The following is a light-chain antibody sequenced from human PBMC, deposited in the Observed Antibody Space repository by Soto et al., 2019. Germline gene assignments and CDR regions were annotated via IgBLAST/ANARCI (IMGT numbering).Light chain of an antibody. CDR1: ESLLHSNGYNY. Sequence: DIVMTQSPLSLPVTPGEPASISCSSSESLLHSNGYNYLDWYLQKPGQSPQLLVFLGSYRASGVPDRFSGSGSCTDFTLKISRVEAEDVGVYYCMQALQTPSITFGQGTRLEIK. J-gene: IGKJ5*01. CDR3: MQALQTPSIT. V-gene: IGKV2-28*01. CDR2: LGS.